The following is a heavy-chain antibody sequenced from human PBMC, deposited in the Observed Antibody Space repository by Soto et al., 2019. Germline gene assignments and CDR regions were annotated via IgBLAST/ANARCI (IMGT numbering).Heavy chain of an antibody. J-gene: IGHJ3*02. Sequence: SETLSLTCTVSGGSISSYYWSWIRQPPGKGLEWIGYIYYSGSTNYNASLKSRVTIPVDTSKNQFSLKLSSVTAADTGVYYCERGKRGIDVDIVATITPRGAFDIWGQGTMVTVSS. CDR3: ERGKRGIDVDIVATITPRGAFDI. CDR2: IYYSGST. CDR1: GGSISSYY. D-gene: IGHD5-12*01. V-gene: IGHV4-59*01.